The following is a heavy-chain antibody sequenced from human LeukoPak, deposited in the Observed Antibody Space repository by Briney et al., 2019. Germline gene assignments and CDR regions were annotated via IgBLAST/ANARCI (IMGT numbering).Heavy chain of an antibody. CDR2: INTNTGNP. D-gene: IGHD3-16*01. CDR1: GYTFTSYA. V-gene: IGHV7-4-1*02. Sequence: ASVKVSCKASGYTFTSYAMNWVRQAPGQGLEWMGWINTNTGNPTYAQGFTGRFVFSLDTSVSTAYLQISSLKAEDTAVYYCARDMSTDYYYYMDVWGKGTTVTVSS. J-gene: IGHJ6*03. CDR3: ARDMSTDYYYYMDV.